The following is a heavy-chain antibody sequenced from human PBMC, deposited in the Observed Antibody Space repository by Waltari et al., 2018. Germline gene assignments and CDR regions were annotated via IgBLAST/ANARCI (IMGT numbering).Heavy chain of an antibody. CDR3: ARAWLRAFDI. CDR2: TYYRSKWFN. CDR1: GDSVSTTSAT. Sequence: QVQLPQSGPGLVTPSQTPSLTFAIPGDSVSTTSATWNWIRQSPSRGLEWLGRTYYRSKWFNDYAVSVRSRMTISPDTSKNHFSLQLNSVTPEDTAVYYCARAWLRAFDIWGQGTTIIVSS. J-gene: IGHJ3*02. D-gene: IGHD6-19*01. V-gene: IGHV6-1*01.